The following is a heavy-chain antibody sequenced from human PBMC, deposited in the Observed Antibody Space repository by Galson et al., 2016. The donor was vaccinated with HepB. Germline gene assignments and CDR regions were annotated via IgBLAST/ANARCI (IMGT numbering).Heavy chain of an antibody. D-gene: IGHD4-23*01. CDR2: INHSGIS. CDR1: DGSFSGYS. Sequence: SETLSLTCVVSDGSFSGYSWTWVRQSPGKGLEWIREINHSGISNYNPSLKSRVTISIDTSKNQLNLKLTSVTAADTAVYYCAVGGNIKYYYYGLDVWGKGTMVTVSS. CDR3: AVGGNIKYYYYGLDV. J-gene: IGHJ6*04. V-gene: IGHV4-34*01.